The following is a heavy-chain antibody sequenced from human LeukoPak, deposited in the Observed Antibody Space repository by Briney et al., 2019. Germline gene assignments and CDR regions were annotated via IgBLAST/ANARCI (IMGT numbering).Heavy chain of an antibody. CDR3: AKGASSSAKTFDY. CDR1: GFTVSSNY. V-gene: IGHV3-53*01. Sequence: GGSLRLSCAASGFTVSSNYMSWVRQAPGKGLEWVSVIYSGGSTYYADSVKGRFTISRDNSKNTLYLQMNSLRAEDTAVYYCAKGASSSAKTFDYWGQGTLVTVSS. CDR2: IYSGGST. J-gene: IGHJ4*02. D-gene: IGHD6-13*01.